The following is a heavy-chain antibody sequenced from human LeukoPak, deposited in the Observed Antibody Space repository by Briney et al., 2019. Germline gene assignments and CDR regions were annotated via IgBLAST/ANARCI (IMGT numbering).Heavy chain of an antibody. D-gene: IGHD3-10*01. J-gene: IGHJ4*02. CDR2: ITKSSTYV. Sequence: PGGSLRLSCEASGFTSRTHSMNWVRQAPGKGLEWVSSITKSSTYVYYADSVKGRFTISRDNANNSLFLQMNNLGVDDTGVYYCARGSGVHVWGQGTLVLVSS. V-gene: IGHV3-21*04. CDR3: ARGSGVHV. CDR1: GFTSRTHS.